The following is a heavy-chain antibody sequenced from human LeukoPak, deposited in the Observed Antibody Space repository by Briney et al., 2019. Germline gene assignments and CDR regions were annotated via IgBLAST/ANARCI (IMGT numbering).Heavy chain of an antibody. J-gene: IGHJ4*02. V-gene: IGHV3-53*01. CDR1: GFTVSSNY. Sequence: GGSLRLSCAASGFTVSSNYMNWVRQAPGKGLEWVSIIYSGGSTYYADSVKGRFTIFRDNSKNTLYLQMNSLTAEDTAVYYCARWDSSGYHKYYFDYWGQGTLVTVSS. CDR3: ARWDSSGYHKYYFDY. CDR2: IYSGGST. D-gene: IGHD3-22*01.